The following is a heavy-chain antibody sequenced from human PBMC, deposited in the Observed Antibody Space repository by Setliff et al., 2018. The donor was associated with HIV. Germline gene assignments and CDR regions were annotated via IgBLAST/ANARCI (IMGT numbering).Heavy chain of an antibody. J-gene: IGHJ5*02. V-gene: IGHV4-39*01. CDR2: IYYSGST. Sequence: SETLSLTCSVSGGSVSSTSNYWGWIRQPPGKGLEWIGSIYYSGSTYYNPSLKSRVTISVDTSKNQFSLKLSSVTAADTAVYYCARGDDFHDGSGYYYPWGQGTLVTVSS. CDR1: GGSVSSTSNY. CDR3: ARGDDFHDGSGYYYP. D-gene: IGHD3-22*01.